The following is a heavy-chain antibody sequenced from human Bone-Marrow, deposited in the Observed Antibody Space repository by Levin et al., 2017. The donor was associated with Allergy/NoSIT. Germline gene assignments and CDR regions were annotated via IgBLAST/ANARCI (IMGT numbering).Heavy chain of an antibody. V-gene: IGHV3-7*01. J-gene: IGHJ4*02. Sequence: PGGSLRLSCAASGFTFSSYWMSWVRQAPGKGLEWVANVKRDGSEKYYVDSVKGRFTISRDNTKNSLYLQMDSLRGEDTAIYYCARGSDTVTTRGYFDYWGQGTLVTVSS. CDR3: ARGSDTVTTRGYFDY. CDR1: GFTFSSYW. D-gene: IGHD4-17*01. CDR2: VKRDGSEK.